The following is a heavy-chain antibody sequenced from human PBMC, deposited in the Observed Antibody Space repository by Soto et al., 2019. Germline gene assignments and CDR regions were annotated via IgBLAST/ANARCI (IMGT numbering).Heavy chain of an antibody. CDR1: GFTFSSYG. CDR3: ARGDGSSYYYYSAMDV. CDR2: IWYDGSNK. D-gene: IGHD6-6*01. J-gene: IGHJ6*02. V-gene: IGHV3-33*01. Sequence: GGSLRLSCAASGFTFSSYGMHWVRQAPGKGLEWVALIWYDGSNKYYADSVKGRFTISRDSSKNTLYLQMNSLRAEDTAVYYCARGDGSSYYYYSAMDVWGQGTTVTVSS.